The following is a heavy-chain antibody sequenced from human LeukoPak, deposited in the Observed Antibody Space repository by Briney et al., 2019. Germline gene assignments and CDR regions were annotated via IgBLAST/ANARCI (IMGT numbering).Heavy chain of an antibody. CDR2: IYYSGST. V-gene: IGHV4-59*01. D-gene: IGHD3-16*01. Sequence: SETLSLTCTVSGGSISSYYWSWIRQPPGKGLEWVGYIYYSGSTNYNPSLKSRVTISVDTSKNQFSLKLSSVTAADTAVYYCAVGAYYYYMDVWGKGTTVTVSS. J-gene: IGHJ6*03. CDR3: AVGAYYYYMDV. CDR1: GGSISSYY.